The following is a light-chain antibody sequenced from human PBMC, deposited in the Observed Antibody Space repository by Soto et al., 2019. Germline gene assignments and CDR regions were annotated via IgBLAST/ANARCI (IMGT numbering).Light chain of an antibody. J-gene: IGLJ3*02. Sequence: QSVLTQPASVSGSPGQSITISCTGTSSDIGSSYVSWYQQHPGKAPELMIYGAFTRVSGVSTRFSGSKSGNTASLPISGPQPECEVGSYCRSSASHTSVVFGGRTKPTVL. V-gene: IGLV2-14*03. CDR1: SSDIGSSY. CDR2: GAF. CDR3: RSSASHTSVV.